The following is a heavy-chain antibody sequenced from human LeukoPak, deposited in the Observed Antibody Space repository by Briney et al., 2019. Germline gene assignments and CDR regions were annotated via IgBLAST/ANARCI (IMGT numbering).Heavy chain of an antibody. CDR3: ARGSPITQLVQGYYYYGMDV. J-gene: IGHJ6*02. V-gene: IGHV4-34*01. D-gene: IGHD6-13*01. Sequence: SETLSLTCAVYGGSFSGYYWSWIRQPPGKGLEWIGEINHSGSTNHNPSLKSRVTISVDTSKNQFSLKLSSVTAADTAVYYCARGSPITQLVQGYYYYGMDVWGQGTTVTVSS. CDR2: INHSGST. CDR1: GGSFSGYY.